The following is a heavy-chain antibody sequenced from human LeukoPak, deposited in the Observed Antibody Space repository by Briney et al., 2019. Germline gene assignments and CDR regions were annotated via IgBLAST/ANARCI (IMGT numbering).Heavy chain of an antibody. CDR2: IIPIFGTA. V-gene: IGHV1-69*05. Sequence: GASVKVSCKASGYTFTSYGISWVRQAPGQGLEWMGGIIPIFGTANYAQKFQGRVTITTDESTSTAYMELSSLRSEDTAVYYCARDKVTGTTIFDYWGQGTLVAVSS. CDR1: GYTFTSYG. J-gene: IGHJ4*02. D-gene: IGHD1-20*01. CDR3: ARDKVTGTTIFDY.